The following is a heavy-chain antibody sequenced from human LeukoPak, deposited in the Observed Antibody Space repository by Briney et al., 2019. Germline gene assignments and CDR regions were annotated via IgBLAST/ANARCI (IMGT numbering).Heavy chain of an antibody. Sequence: GGSLRLSCAASGFTFSSYSMNWVRQAPGKGLEWVSSISSSSSYIYYADSVKGRFTISRDNAENSLYLQMNSLRAEDTAVYYCARDKKTDDYGDYWPWVVDYWGQGTLVTVSS. CDR3: ARDKKTDDYGDYWPWVVDY. CDR2: ISSSSSYI. CDR1: GFTFSSYS. V-gene: IGHV3-21*06. J-gene: IGHJ4*02. D-gene: IGHD4-17*01.